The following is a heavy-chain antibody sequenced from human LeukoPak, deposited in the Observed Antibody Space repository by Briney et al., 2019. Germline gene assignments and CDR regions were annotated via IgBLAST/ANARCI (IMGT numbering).Heavy chain of an antibody. V-gene: IGHV1-18*01. CDR2: ISAYNGNT. Sequence: ASVKVSCKASGYTFTNYGMSWVRQAPGQGLEWMGWISAYNGNTNYAQKFQGRVTMTTDTSTSTAYMELSSLRSDDTAVYYCARSYRNWDYWGQGTLVSVSS. CDR1: GYTFTNYG. CDR3: ARSYRNWDY. D-gene: IGHD3-16*02. J-gene: IGHJ4*02.